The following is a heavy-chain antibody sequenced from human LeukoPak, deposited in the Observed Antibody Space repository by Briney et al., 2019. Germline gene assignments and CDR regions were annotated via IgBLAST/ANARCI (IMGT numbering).Heavy chain of an antibody. D-gene: IGHD4-17*01. J-gene: IGHJ4*02. CDR2: IIPIFGTA. V-gene: IGHV1-69*05. CDR1: GGTFSSYA. Sequence: ASVKVSXKASGGTFSSYAISWVRQAPGQGLEWMGRIIPIFGTANYAQKFQGRVTITTDESTSTAYMELSSLRSEDTAVYYCARDIFYGDYYFDYWGQGTLVTVSS. CDR3: ARDIFYGDYYFDY.